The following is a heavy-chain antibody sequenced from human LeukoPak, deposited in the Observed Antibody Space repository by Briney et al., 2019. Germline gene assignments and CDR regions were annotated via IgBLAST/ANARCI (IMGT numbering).Heavy chain of an antibody. CDR2: LKQDGSQE. D-gene: IGHD3-3*01. CDR3: ARGVPYDSWSGPHYSDY. Sequence: GGSLRISCAASRFTLSTYCMMWVRQDPGKGLEWVAHLKQDGSQEYYVDSVKGRFTISRDSAKNSLYLQMNSLRAEDTAVYYCARGVPYDSWSGPHYSDYWGQGTLVTVSS. CDR1: RFTLSTYC. V-gene: IGHV3-7*01. J-gene: IGHJ4*02.